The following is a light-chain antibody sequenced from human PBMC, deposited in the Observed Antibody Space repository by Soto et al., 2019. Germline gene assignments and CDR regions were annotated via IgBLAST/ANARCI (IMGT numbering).Light chain of an antibody. CDR1: QIVSSSY. Sequence: EIVLTQSPGTLSLSPGERATLSCRASQIVSSSYLAWYQQKPGQAPRLLIYGASSRATGIPDRFSGSGSGTYFTLTISRLEPEDFAVYYCQQLETFGGGTKVDIK. J-gene: IGKJ4*01. CDR3: QQLET. CDR2: GAS. V-gene: IGKV3-20*01.